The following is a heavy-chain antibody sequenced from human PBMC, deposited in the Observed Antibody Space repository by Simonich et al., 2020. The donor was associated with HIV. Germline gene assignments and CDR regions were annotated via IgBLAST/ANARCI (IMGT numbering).Heavy chain of an antibody. Sequence: QVQLQQWGAGLLKPSETLSLTCAVVGGSLSGYYWRRIRQPPGKGLEWIGEINDSRSTNYNPSLKSRVTISVDTSKNQFSLKLSSVTAADTAVYYCARLTAGGLGEYFQHWGQGTLVTVSS. CDR3: ARLTAGGLGEYFQH. CDR1: GGSLSGYY. J-gene: IGHJ1*01. D-gene: IGHD6-13*01. CDR2: INDSRST. V-gene: IGHV4-34*01.